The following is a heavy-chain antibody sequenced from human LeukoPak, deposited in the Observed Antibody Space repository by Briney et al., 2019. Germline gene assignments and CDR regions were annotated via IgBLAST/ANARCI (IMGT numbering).Heavy chain of an antibody. CDR2: IAYDGSNK. CDR3: AKGSSSGAPRGYFDY. CDR1: GFTFSSYG. D-gene: IGHD6-19*01. V-gene: IGHV3-30*18. J-gene: IGHJ4*02. Sequence: GGSLRLSCAASGFTFSSYGMHWVRQAPGKGLEWVAVIAYDGSNKYYADSVKGRFTISRDNSKNTLYLQMNSLRAEDTAVYYCAKGSSSGAPRGYFDYWGQGTPVTVSS.